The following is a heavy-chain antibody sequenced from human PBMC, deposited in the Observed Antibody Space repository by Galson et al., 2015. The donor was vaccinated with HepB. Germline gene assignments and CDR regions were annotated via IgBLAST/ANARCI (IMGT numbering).Heavy chain of an antibody. J-gene: IGHJ6*02. CDR3: ARGYSYGLRPHYYGMDV. CDR1: GGTFSSYA. CDR2: IIPIFGTA. V-gene: IGHV1-69*13. D-gene: IGHD5-18*01. Sequence: SVKVSCKASGGTFSSYAISWVRQAPGQGLEWMGGIIPIFGTANYAQKFQGRVTITADESTSTAYMELSSLRSEDTAVYYCARGYSYGLRPHYYGMDVWGQGTTVTVSS.